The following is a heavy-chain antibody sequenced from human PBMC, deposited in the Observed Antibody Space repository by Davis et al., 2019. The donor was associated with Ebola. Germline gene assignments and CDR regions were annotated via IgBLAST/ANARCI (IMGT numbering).Heavy chain of an antibody. CDR2: INTNSGNP. CDR3: ARGRYLAPVDS. J-gene: IGHJ5*01. V-gene: IGHV7-4-1*01. D-gene: IGHD3-9*01. Sequence: AASVKVSCKASGYIFTTYIINWVRQAPGQGLEWMGWINTNSGNPTYAQGLSGRFIFSLDTSVSTAYLQLDSLEPEDTALYYCARGRYLAPVDSWGQGTLVTVSS. CDR1: GYIFTTYI.